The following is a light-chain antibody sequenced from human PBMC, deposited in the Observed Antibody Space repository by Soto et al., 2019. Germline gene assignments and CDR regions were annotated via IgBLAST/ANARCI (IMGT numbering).Light chain of an antibody. J-gene: IGKJ1*01. CDR3: QKNNSVPWT. CDR1: QAISNY. Sequence: DIQMTQSPSSLSASAGDRVTITCRASQAISNYLAWYQQKPGKGPKLLFYATSSLHSGVPSRFSGSGSGTDFILTSSSLQPEDVATYYWQKNNSVPWTFGQGTKVEIK. CDR2: ATS. V-gene: IGKV1-27*01.